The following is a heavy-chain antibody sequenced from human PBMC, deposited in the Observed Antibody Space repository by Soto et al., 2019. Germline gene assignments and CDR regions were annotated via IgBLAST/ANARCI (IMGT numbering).Heavy chain of an antibody. J-gene: IGHJ4*02. CDR2: IYHTGIT. V-gene: IGHV4-38-2*01. CDR3: ARVPPVRYFDY. D-gene: IGHD3-9*01. CDR1: GFSIISDYY. Sequence: PSETRSLTCAVSGFSIISDYYCACIRQPPGQGLEWIGSIYHTGITYYNPSLNSRVTISVDTSNNQFSLRLSSVTAADTALYYCARVPPVRYFDYWGQGTPVTVSS.